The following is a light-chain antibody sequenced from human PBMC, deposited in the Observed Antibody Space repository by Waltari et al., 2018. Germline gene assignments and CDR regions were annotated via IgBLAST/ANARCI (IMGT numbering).Light chain of an antibody. CDR1: HNILFSSNNQNF. J-gene: IGKJ1*01. V-gene: IGKV4-1*01. CDR2: WAS. CDR3: QQYYSTPPL. Sequence: DIVMTHYPDSLSVSLGERDTIHCKSSHNILFSSNNQNFLAWYQQKPGQPPKLLIYWASTRESGVPDRFSGSGSMTDFTLTINNLQAEDVAVYYCQQYYSTPPLFGQGTKVEI.